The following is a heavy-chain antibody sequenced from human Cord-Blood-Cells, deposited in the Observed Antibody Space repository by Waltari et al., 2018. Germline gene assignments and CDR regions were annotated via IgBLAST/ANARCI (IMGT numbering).Heavy chain of an antibody. D-gene: IGHD6-6*01. V-gene: IGHV4-34*01. CDR3: ARGLGSSSSEDY. Sequence: QVQLQQWGAGLLKPSETLSLTCAVYGGSFSGYYWSWIRQPPGKGREWIGEINHSGSTNYSPSLKSRVTISVDTSKHQFSRKLSSVTAADTAVYYCARGLGSSSSEDYWGQGTLVTVSS. J-gene: IGHJ4*02. CDR1: GGSFSGYY. CDR2: INHSGST.